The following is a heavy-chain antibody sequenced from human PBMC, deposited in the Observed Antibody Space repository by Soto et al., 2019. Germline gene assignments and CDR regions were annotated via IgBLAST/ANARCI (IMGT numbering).Heavy chain of an antibody. CDR3: ARVQRGQLLSSLAWAFDI. V-gene: IGHV3-11*05. Sequence: GGSLRLSCAASGFTFSDYYMSWIRQAPGKGLEIVSYISGTKSFTDYADSVKGRFTISRDNAKNSLFLQMNTLRAEDTAVYYCARVQRGQLLSSLAWAFDIWGQGTMVTVSS. CDR2: ISGTKSFT. J-gene: IGHJ3*02. D-gene: IGHD2-2*01. CDR1: GFTFSDYY.